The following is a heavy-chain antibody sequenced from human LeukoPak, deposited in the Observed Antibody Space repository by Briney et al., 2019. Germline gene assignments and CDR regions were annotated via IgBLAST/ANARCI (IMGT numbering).Heavy chain of an antibody. CDR2: INTDGSST. V-gene: IGHV3-74*01. Sequence: GGSLRLSCAASGFTFSSYWMHWVRQAPGKGLVWVSRINTDGSSTSYADSVKGRFTISRDNAKNTLYLQMNSLRVEDTAVYYCVKDYQVGNSPAFGDYWGQGTLVTISS. J-gene: IGHJ4*02. D-gene: IGHD1-26*01. CDR3: VKDYQVGNSPAFGDY. CDR1: GFTFSSYW.